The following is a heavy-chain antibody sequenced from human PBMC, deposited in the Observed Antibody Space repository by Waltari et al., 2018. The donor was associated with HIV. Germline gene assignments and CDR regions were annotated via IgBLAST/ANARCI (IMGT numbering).Heavy chain of an antibody. CDR1: GHAVLTNSVA. V-gene: IGHV6-1*01. CDR2: TYYRSKWYR. D-gene: IGHD6-19*01. CDR3: ARGTPVSARVDVFDI. J-gene: IGHJ3*02. Sequence: QVQLQQSGPRLVKPSQTLSVTCAISGHAVLTNSVAWNWIRHSPSSGLDWLGRTYYRSKWYRDYSLSVKSRINITADVSKNQFSLLLHSVTPEDTSLYFCARGTPVSARVDVFDIWGQGTPVTVSS.